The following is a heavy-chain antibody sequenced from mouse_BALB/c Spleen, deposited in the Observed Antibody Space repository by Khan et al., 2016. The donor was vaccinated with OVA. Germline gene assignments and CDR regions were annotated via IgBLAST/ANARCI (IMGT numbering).Heavy chain of an antibody. V-gene: IGHV3-6*02. CDR1: GYSITSGYY. CDR3: TREKNYHGHLAL. Sequence: EVQLQESGPGLVKPSQSLSLTCSVTGYSITSGYYWNWIRQFPGNKLEWMGYISYDGSNNYNPSLKNRISITRDTSENQFFLTLNSVTTEDTATXYCTREKNYHGHLALRGQGALVTV. J-gene: IGHJ3*01. D-gene: IGHD1-2*01. CDR2: ISYDGSN.